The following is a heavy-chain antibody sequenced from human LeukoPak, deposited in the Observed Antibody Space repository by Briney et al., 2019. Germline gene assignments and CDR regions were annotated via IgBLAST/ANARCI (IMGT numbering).Heavy chain of an antibody. D-gene: IGHD6-13*01. J-gene: IGHJ4*02. V-gene: IGHV4-59*01. Sequence: PSETLSLTCSVSSGSISSYSWSWIRQPPGKGLEWIGYIYYNGSTNYNPSLKSRVSISVDTSKNQFSLNLKSVTPEDTAVYYCARNLIPEQLVLNFWGQGTLVTVSS. CDR3: ARNLIPEQLVLNF. CDR2: IYYNGST. CDR1: SGSISSYS.